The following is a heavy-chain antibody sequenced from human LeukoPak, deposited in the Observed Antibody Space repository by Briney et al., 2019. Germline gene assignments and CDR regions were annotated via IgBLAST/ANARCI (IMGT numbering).Heavy chain of an antibody. J-gene: IGHJ4*02. CDR2: INPNSGGT. V-gene: IGHV1-2*02. CDR1: GYTFTGYY. Sequence: ASVKVSCKASGYTFTGYYMHWVRQAPGQGLEWMGWINPNSGGTNYAQTFKGRVTMARDNSKSTAYMEMSRLRSDDTAVYYCARATREGGDYWGQGTLVTVSS. D-gene: IGHD1-26*01. CDR3: ARATREGGDY.